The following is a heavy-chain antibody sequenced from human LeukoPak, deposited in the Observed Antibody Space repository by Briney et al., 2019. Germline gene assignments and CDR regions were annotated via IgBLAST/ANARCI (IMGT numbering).Heavy chain of an antibody. J-gene: IGHJ4*02. Sequence: PSETLSLTCTVSGGSISSYYWSWIRQPPGKWLEWIGEINHSGSTNYNPSLKSRVTISVDTSKNQFSLKLSSVTAADTAVYYCARTKRSGITIFGNPKKRDPFHFDYWGQGTLVTVSS. D-gene: IGHD3-3*01. V-gene: IGHV4-34*01. CDR2: INHSGST. CDR3: ARTKRSGITIFGNPKKRDPFHFDY. CDR1: GGSISSYY.